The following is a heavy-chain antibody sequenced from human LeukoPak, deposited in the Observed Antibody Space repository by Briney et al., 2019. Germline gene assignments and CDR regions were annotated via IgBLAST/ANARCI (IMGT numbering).Heavy chain of an antibody. J-gene: IGHJ5*02. Sequence: GGSLRLSCAASGFTFTNAWMYWVRQAPGKGLEWVGRIKSKTDGGTSDYAAPVTGRFTISRDDSKSTLYLEMNSLKAEDTGVYYCSTLWYGAWGQGTLVTVSS. D-gene: IGHD3-10*01. CDR3: STLWYGA. CDR1: GFTFTNAW. V-gene: IGHV3-15*01. CDR2: IKSKTDGGTS.